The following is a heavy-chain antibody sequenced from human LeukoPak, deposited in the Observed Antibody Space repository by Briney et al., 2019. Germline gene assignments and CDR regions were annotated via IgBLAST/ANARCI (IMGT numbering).Heavy chain of an antibody. J-gene: IGHJ4*02. CDR3: ARWGSSCYPYYFDY. CDR2: IIPIFGTA. V-gene: IGHV1-69*01. CDR1: GGTFSSYA. Sequence: SVKVSCKASGGTFSSYAISWVRQAPGQGLEWMGGIIPIFGTANYAQKFQGRVTITADESTSTAYMELSSLRSEDTAVYYYARWGSSCYPYYFDYWGQGTLVTVSS. D-gene: IGHD3-22*01.